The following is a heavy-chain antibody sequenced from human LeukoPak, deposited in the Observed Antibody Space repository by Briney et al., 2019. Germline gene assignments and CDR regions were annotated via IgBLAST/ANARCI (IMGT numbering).Heavy chain of an antibody. J-gene: IGHJ4*02. V-gene: IGHV1-46*01. CDR1: GYTFTSYH. Sequence: ASVKVSCQASGYTFTSYHVHWVRQAPGQGLEWMGIINPGGGSITYAQKFQNRVTMTRDTSTSTAYMELGSLRSEDTAVYYCARAWPKGGFYFDNWGQGTLVTVSS. CDR2: INPGGGSI. D-gene: IGHD1-26*01. CDR3: ARAWPKGGFYFDN.